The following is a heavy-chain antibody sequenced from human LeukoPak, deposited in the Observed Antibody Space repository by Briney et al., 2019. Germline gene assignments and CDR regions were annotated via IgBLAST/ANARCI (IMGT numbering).Heavy chain of an antibody. CDR3: ARDRITMVRGVIFVNWFDP. J-gene: IGHJ5*02. Sequence: SETLSLTCTVSGGSISSGDYYWSWIRQPPGKGLEWIGYIYYSGSTYYNPSLKSRVTISVDTSKNQFSLTLSSVTAADTAVYYCARDRITMVRGVIFVNWFDPWGQGTLVTVSS. V-gene: IGHV4-30-4*01. CDR2: IYYSGST. CDR1: GGSISSGDYY. D-gene: IGHD3-10*01.